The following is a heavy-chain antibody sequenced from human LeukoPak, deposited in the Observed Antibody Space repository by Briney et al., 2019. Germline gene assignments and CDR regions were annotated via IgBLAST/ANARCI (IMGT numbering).Heavy chain of an antibody. CDR1: GYTFSSYG. CDR3: ARDGGGYSYGYDYYYYGMDV. Sequence: GSVKVSCKASGYTFSSYGISWVRQAPGQGLEWMGWISASDGDTNYAQKLQGRVTMTTDTSTSTAYMELRSLRSDDTAVYYCARDGGGYSYGYDYYYYGMDVWGQGTTVTVSS. J-gene: IGHJ6*02. D-gene: IGHD5-18*01. V-gene: IGHV1-18*01. CDR2: ISASDGDT.